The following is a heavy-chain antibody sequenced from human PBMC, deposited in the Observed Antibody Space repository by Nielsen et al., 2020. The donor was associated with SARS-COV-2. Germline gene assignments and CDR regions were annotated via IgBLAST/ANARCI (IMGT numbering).Heavy chain of an antibody. Sequence: SETLSLTCAVYGGSFSGYYWSWIRQPPGKGLEWIGEINHSGSTNYNPSLKSRVTISVDTSKNQFSLKLSSVTAADTAVYYCARGPASDYWGQGTLVTVSS. V-gene: IGHV4-34*01. D-gene: IGHD6-25*01. J-gene: IGHJ4*02. CDR3: ARGPASDY. CDR1: GGSFSGYY. CDR2: INHSGST.